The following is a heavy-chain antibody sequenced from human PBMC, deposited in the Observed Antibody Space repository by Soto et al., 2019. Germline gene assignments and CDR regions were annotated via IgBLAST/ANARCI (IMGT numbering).Heavy chain of an antibody. V-gene: IGHV3-9*01. Sequence: GGSLRLSCAASGFTFDDYAMHWVRQAPGKGLEWVSGISWNSGSIGYADSVKGRFTISRDNAKNSLYLQMNSLRAEDTALYYCAKDNLPHLNYYGSGNAFDIWGQGTMVTVSS. J-gene: IGHJ3*02. CDR3: AKDNLPHLNYYGSGNAFDI. CDR2: ISWNSGSI. CDR1: GFTFDDYA. D-gene: IGHD3-10*01.